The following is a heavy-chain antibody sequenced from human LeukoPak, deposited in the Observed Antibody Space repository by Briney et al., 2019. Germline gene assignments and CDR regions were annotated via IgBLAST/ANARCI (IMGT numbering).Heavy chain of an antibody. Sequence: GGSLRLSCAASGFTFSSYEMNWVRQAPGKGLEWISYISSSGTTIYYADSVKGRFTISRDNAENSLYLQMNSLRAEDTAVYYCAKSAFDPLYMDVWGKGTTVTVSS. CDR1: GFTFSSYE. CDR3: AKSAFDPLYMDV. V-gene: IGHV3-48*03. D-gene: IGHD3-9*01. CDR2: ISSSGTTI. J-gene: IGHJ6*03.